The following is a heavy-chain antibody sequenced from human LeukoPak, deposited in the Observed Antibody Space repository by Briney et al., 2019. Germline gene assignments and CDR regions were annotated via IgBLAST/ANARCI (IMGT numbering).Heavy chain of an antibody. D-gene: IGHD3-22*01. V-gene: IGHV3-20*04. Sequence: GGSLRLSCAASGFTFDDYGMSWVRQAPGEGLEWVSGINWNGGSTGYADSVKGRFTISRDNAKNSLYLQMNSLRAEDTALYYCASFGYYYDSSCNAFDIWGQGTMVTVSS. CDR2: INWNGGST. CDR3: ASFGYYYDSSCNAFDI. J-gene: IGHJ3*02. CDR1: GFTFDDYG.